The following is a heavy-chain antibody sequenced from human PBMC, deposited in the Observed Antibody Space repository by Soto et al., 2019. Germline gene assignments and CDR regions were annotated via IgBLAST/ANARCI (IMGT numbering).Heavy chain of an antibody. J-gene: IGHJ4*02. Sequence: ASVKVSCKASDYTFTSYGINWVRQAPGQGLELMGWISAYNGNTNYAQHLQGRITMTTDTSTSTAYMELRSLRSDDTAVYYCARSASTVRGVKRSFDYWGQGTPVTVSS. CDR2: ISAYNGNT. CDR1: DYTFTSYG. V-gene: IGHV1-18*01. D-gene: IGHD3-10*01. CDR3: ARSASTVRGVKRSFDY.